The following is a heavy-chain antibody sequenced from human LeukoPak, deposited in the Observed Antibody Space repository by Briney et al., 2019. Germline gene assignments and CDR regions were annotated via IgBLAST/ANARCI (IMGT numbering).Heavy chain of an antibody. D-gene: IGHD3-22*01. V-gene: IGHV3-48*01. Sequence: GGSLRLSCTASGFSFSRYSMNWVRQAPGKGLEWISYISSDGSTIYYADSVKGRFTISRDNARNSLYLQMNSLRAEDTAVYYCARDPAMQTWLCAYYFDYWGQGTQVTVSS. CDR3: ARDPAMQTWLCAYYFDY. CDR2: ISSDGSTI. J-gene: IGHJ4*02. CDR1: GFSFSRYS.